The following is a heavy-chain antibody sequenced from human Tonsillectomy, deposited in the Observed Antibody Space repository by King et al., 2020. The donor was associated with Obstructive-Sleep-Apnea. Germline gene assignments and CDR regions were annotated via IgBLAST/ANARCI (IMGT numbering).Heavy chain of an antibody. CDR3: ARDLDYDILIYGMEV. D-gene: IGHD3-9*01. Sequence: VQLVESGGGLVKPGGSLRLSCAASGFTFSDYYMSWSRQAPGKGLEWVSYSSSGGSTIYYADSVKGRFTISRDNAKNSLYLQMNSLRAEDTAVYYCARDLDYDILIYGMEVWRQGTTVTVSS. J-gene: IGHJ6*02. CDR2: SSSGGSTI. CDR1: GFTFSDYY. V-gene: IGHV3-11*01.